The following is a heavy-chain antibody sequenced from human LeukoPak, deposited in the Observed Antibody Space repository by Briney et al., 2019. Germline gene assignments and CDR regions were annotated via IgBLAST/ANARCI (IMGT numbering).Heavy chain of an antibody. CDR2: INPNNGGT. J-gene: IGHJ6*03. CDR1: GYTFTGYY. Sequence: ASVKVSCKASGYTFTGYYMHWARQAPGQGLEWMGWINPNNGGTKYAQKFQGRVTMTRDTSISTAYMELTRLRSDDMAVYYCARDGWYISYMDVWGKGTTVTVSS. CDR3: ARDGWYISYMDV. D-gene: IGHD6-19*01. V-gene: IGHV1-2*02.